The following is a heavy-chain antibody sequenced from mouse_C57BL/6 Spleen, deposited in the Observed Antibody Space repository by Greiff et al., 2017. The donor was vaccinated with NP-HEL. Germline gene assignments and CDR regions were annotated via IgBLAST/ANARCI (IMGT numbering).Heavy chain of an antibody. V-gene: IGHV1-64*01. CDR1: GYTFTSYW. J-gene: IGHJ3*01. D-gene: IGHD2-2*01. CDR3: ARSTMVTAMGFAY. CDR2: IHPNSGST. Sequence: QVQLQQPGAELVKPGASVKLSCKASGYTFTSYWMHWVKQRPGQGLEWIGMIHPNSGSTNYNEKFKSKATLTVDKSSSTAYMQLSSLTSEDSAVYYCARSTMVTAMGFAYWGHGTLVTVSA.